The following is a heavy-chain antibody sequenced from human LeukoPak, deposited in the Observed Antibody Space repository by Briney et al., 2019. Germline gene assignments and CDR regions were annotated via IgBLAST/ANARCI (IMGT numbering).Heavy chain of an antibody. J-gene: IGHJ4*02. CDR2: IYHTGLT. D-gene: IGHD4-17*01. V-gene: IGHV4-4*02. Sequence: PSETLSLTCAVSGGSINSSNWWSWVRQTPEKGLEWIGEIYHTGLTNYNPSLQSRVTISLDTSKNQFSLKLSSVTAADTAVYYCASYGDYGYLVDYWGQGTLVTVSS. CDR1: GGSINSSNW. CDR3: ASYGDYGYLVDY.